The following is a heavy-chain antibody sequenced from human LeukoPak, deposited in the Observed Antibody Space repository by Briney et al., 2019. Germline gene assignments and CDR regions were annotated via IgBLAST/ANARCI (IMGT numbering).Heavy chain of an antibody. Sequence: MASETLSLTCAVSGYSISSGYYWGWIRQRPGKGLEWIGSIYHSGSTYYNPSLKSRVTISVDTSKNQFSLKLSSVTAADTAVYYCARIVPAAYCFDYWGQGTLVTVSS. CDR1: GYSISSGYY. J-gene: IGHJ4*02. CDR2: IYHSGST. CDR3: ARIVPAAYCFDY. D-gene: IGHD2-2*01. V-gene: IGHV4-38-2*01.